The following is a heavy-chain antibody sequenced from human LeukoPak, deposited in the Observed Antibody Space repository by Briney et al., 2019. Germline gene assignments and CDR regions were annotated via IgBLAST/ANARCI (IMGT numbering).Heavy chain of an antibody. CDR3: ARASYYYGSGSYSPVDY. Sequence: GGSLRLSCAASGFTFSSYSMNWVRQAPGKGLEGVSSISSSSSYIYYADSVKGRFTIPRDNAKNSLYLQMNSLRAEDTAVYYCARASYYYGSGSYSPVDYWGQGTLVTVSS. CDR2: ISSSSSYI. J-gene: IGHJ4*02. V-gene: IGHV3-21*01. D-gene: IGHD3-10*01. CDR1: GFTFSSYS.